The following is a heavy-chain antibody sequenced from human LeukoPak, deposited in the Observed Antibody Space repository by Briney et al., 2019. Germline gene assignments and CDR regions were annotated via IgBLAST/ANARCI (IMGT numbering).Heavy chain of an antibody. CDR2: ISGSGGST. CDR1: GFTFSSYA. J-gene: IGHJ4*02. Sequence: PGGSLRLSCAASGFTFSSYAMSWVRQAPGKGLEWVSAISGSGGSTYYADSVKGRFTISRDNSKNTLYLQMNGLRAEDTAVYYCAKVSGIAAAGTLGCWGQGTLVTVSS. CDR3: AKVSGIAAAGTLGC. V-gene: IGHV3-23*01. D-gene: IGHD6-13*01.